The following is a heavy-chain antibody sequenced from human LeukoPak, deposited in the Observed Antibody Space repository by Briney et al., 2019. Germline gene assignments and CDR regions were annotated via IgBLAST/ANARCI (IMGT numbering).Heavy chain of an antibody. CDR3: ASPGDSMRRAAASNAFDI. D-gene: IGHD3-22*01. CDR2: INPIGGST. CDR1: GYTSTSYY. V-gene: IGHV1-46*01. Sequence: ASVKVSCKASGYTSTSYYMYCVRQAPRQRLEWMGIINPIGGSTSYTQKFQGRVTMTRDTSTSTVYMELSSLRSQDTAVYYGASPGDSMRRAAASNAFDIWGQGTMVTVSS. J-gene: IGHJ3*02.